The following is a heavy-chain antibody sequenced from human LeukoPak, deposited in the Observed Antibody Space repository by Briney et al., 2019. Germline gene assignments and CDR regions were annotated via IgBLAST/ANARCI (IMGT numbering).Heavy chain of an antibody. CDR1: GYSISSGYY. Sequence: SETLSLTCTVSGYSISSGYYWGWIRQPPGKGLEWIGSIYHSGSTYYNPSLKSRVTISVDTSKNQFSLKLSSVTAADTAVYYCARENSGSYYNWFDPWGQGTLVTVSS. V-gene: IGHV4-38-2*02. CDR2: IYHSGST. D-gene: IGHD1-26*01. CDR3: ARENSGSYYNWFDP. J-gene: IGHJ5*02.